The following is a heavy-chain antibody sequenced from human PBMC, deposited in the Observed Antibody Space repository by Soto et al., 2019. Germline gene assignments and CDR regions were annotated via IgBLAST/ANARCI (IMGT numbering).Heavy chain of an antibody. CDR3: ARFIAAEYYFDY. CDR2: INPNSGGT. Sequence: QVQLVQSGAEVKKPGASVKVSCKASGYTFTGYYMHWVRQAPGQGLEWMGWINPNSGGTNYAQKFQGWVTMTRDTCISTAYMELSRLTSDDTAVYYCARFIAAEYYFDYWGQGTLVIVSS. CDR1: GYTFTGYY. D-gene: IGHD2-15*01. V-gene: IGHV1-2*04. J-gene: IGHJ4*02.